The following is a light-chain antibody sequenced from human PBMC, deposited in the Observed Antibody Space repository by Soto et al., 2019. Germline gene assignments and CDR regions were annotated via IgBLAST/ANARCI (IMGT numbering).Light chain of an antibody. J-gene: IGKJ2*01. Sequence: EVVLTQSPGTLSLSPGERATLSCRASQSVSNNYFAWYQQKPGQAPRLLIFGSSDRATGIPDRFSGSGSGTDFTLTISRMEPEDFAASYCQQYGSSPPYTFGQGTKLEIK. CDR2: GSS. CDR3: QQYGSSPPYT. V-gene: IGKV3-20*01. CDR1: QSVSNNY.